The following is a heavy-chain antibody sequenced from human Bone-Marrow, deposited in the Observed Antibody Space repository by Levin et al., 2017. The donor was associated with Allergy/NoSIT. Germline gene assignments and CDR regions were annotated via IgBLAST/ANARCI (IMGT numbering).Heavy chain of an antibody. CDR2: ISGNNGRT. CDR3: ARLGSGWSHFDY. CDR1: GFSFSNYD. Sequence: GESLKISCAASGFSFSNYDMSWVRQAPGKGLEWVSGISGNNGRTYYADSVKGRFTISRDNYKNTLYLQMNSLRAEDTAMYYCARLGSGWSHFDYWGQGALVTVSS. D-gene: IGHD6-19*01. J-gene: IGHJ4*02. V-gene: IGHV3-23*01.